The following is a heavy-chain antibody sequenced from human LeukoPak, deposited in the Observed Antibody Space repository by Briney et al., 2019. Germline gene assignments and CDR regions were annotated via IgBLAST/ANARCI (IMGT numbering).Heavy chain of an antibody. J-gene: IGHJ4*02. CDR3: ANWVEGARPSLDY. V-gene: IGHV3-23*01. D-gene: IGHD6-6*01. CDR1: GFTFSSYA. Sequence: GRSLRLSCSASGFTFSSYAMAWVRQAPGKGLGWVSAIRGSGGNTYYADSVKGRFTISRDNSKNTLYLQMNSLRAEDTAVYYCANWVEGARPSLDYWGQGALVTVSS. CDR2: IRGSGGNT.